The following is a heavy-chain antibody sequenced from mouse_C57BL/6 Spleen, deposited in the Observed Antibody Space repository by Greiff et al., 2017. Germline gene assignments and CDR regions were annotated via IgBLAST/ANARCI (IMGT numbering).Heavy chain of an antibody. CDR2: IYWDDDK. J-gene: IGHJ1*03. CDR1: GFSLSTSGMG. Sequence: VKLQESGPGILQSSQTLSLTCSFSGFSLSTSGMGVSWIRQPAGKSLEWLAHIYWDDDKRYNPSLKSRLTISKDTSRNQLFLKITSVDTADTATYYCARRALDYYGSSYFDVWGTGTTVTVSS. D-gene: IGHD1-1*01. CDR3: ARRALDYYGSSYFDV. V-gene: IGHV8-12*01.